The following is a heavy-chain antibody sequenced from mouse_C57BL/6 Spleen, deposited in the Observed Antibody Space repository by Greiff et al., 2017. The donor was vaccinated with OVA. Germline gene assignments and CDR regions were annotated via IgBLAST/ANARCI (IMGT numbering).Heavy chain of an antibody. V-gene: IGHV1-15*01. J-gene: IGHJ3*01. CDR1: GYTFTDYE. CDR2: IDPETGGT. Sequence: VQLQQSGAELVRPGASVTLSCKASGYTFTDYEMHWVKQTPVHGLEWIGAIDPETGGTAYNQKFKGKAILTADKSSSPAYMELRSLTSEDSAVYYCTRVWAFAYWGQGTLVTVAA. CDR3: TRVWAFAY. D-gene: IGHD4-1*01.